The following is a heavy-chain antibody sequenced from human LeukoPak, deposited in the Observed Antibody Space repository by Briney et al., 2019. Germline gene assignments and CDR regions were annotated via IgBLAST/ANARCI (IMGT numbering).Heavy chain of an antibody. CDR1: GGSISSYY. D-gene: IGHD6-13*01. J-gene: IGHJ3*02. Sequence: SETLSLTCTVSGGSISSYYWSWLRQPPGKGLEWIGYIYYSGSTNYNPSLKSRVTISVDTSKNQFSLKLSSVTAADTAVYYCARARPSIAAAGTDAFDIWGQGTMVTVSS. V-gene: IGHV4-59*01. CDR2: IYYSGST. CDR3: ARARPSIAAAGTDAFDI.